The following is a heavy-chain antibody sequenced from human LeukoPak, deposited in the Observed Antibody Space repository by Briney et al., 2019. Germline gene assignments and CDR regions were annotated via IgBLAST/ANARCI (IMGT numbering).Heavy chain of an antibody. J-gene: IGHJ4*02. CDR3: ARGGYRSSWYLIDY. D-gene: IGHD6-13*01. CDR2: IYYSGST. CDR1: GGSISSYY. Sequence: PSETLSLTCTVSGGSISSYYWSWIRQPPGKGLEWIGYIYYSGSTNYNPSLKSRVTISVDTSKNQFSLKLSSVTAADTAVYYCARGGYRSSWYLIDYWGQATLVTVSA. V-gene: IGHV4-59*01.